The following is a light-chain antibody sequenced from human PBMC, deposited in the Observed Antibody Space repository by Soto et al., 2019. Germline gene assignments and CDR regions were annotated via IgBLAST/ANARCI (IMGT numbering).Light chain of an antibody. CDR2: KAS. J-gene: IGKJ1*01. CDR1: QTISSW. CDR3: QQRCSCPRT. Sequence: MTQSPATRSGAGVDRFTITCRASQTISSWLAWYQQKQGKAPKLLIYKASTLQSGVPSRFSGSGYGTDFNLTISSLQTEDFAAYYCQQRCSCPRTFGQGTKVDIK. V-gene: IGKV1-5*03.